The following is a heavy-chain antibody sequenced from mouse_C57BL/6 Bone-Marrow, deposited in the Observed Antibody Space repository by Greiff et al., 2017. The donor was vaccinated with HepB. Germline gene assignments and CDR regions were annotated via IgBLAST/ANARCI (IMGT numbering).Heavy chain of an antibody. CDR2: INPNNGGT. D-gene: IGHD1-2*01. CDR1: GYTFTDYN. V-gene: IGHV1-22*01. CDR3: ANGPYYAMDY. J-gene: IGHJ4*01. Sequence: VQLKQSGPELVKPGASVKMSCKASGYTFTDYNMHWVKQSHGKSLEWIGYINPNNGGTSYNQKFKGKATLTVNKSSSTAYMELRSLTSEDSAVYYCANGPYYAMDYWGQGTSVTVSS.